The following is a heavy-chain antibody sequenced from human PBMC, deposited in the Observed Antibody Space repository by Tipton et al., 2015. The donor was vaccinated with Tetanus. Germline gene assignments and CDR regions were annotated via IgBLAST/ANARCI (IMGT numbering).Heavy chain of an antibody. Sequence: QLVQSGAEVKRPGESLRISCQVSGYDFTNYRIDWLRQMPGKGLEWMGNIYPADSQTTYGPSLQGQVTISAAKSISTAYLQWSSLKASDTATYYCARRRSAVLSGSYHYYYDVWGRGTLVTVSS. CDR1: GYDFTNYR. CDR2: IYPADSQT. CDR3: ARRRSAVLSGSYHYYYDV. D-gene: IGHD3-3*01. V-gene: IGHV5-51*01. J-gene: IGHJ2*01.